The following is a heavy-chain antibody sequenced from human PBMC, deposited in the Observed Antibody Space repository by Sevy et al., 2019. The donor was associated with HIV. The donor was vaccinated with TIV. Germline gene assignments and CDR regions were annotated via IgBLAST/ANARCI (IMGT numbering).Heavy chain of an antibody. Sequence: GGSLRLSCTASGFTFAIYAMTWVRQAPGRGLEWVSVISGTGASTYYTDSVKGRFTGSRDNSKNTLYLQMNSLRAEDPAIYYCAKDRNQWGSRCDYWGQGTLVTVSS. V-gene: IGHV3-23*01. D-gene: IGHD6-13*01. CDR3: AKDRNQWGSRCDY. J-gene: IGHJ4*02. CDR1: GFTFAIYA. CDR2: ISGTGAST.